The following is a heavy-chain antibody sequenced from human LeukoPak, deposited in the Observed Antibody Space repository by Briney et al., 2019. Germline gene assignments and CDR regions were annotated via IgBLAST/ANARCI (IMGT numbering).Heavy chain of an antibody. CDR3: ARVPAEDAFDI. D-gene: IGHD2-2*01. CDR2: IYYSGST. CDR1: GGSISSYY. J-gene: IGHJ3*02. Sequence: PSETLSLTCTVSGGSISSYYWSWIRQPPGKGLEWIGYIYYSGSTNYNPSLKSRVTISVDTSKNQFSLKLSSVTAADTAVYYCARVPAEDAFDIWGQGTMVTVSS. V-gene: IGHV4-59*01.